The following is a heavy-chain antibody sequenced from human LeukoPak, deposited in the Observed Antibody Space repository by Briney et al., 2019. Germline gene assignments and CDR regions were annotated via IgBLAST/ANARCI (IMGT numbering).Heavy chain of an antibody. V-gene: IGHV4-4*02. CDR1: GASIISPYW. CDR2: IYHDGNT. J-gene: IGHJ4*02. CDR3: VRTPRD. Sequence: PSETLSLTCAVSGASIISPYWLTWVRQPPGKGLEWVGEIYHDGNTNYNPSLKGRLSVSLDKSRNQFSLKLSFVTAADTAVYYCVRTPRDWGQGILVTVSS. D-gene: IGHD2-21*01.